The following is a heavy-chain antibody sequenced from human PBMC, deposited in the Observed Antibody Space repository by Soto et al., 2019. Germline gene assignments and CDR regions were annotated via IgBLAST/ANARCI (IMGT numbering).Heavy chain of an antibody. D-gene: IGHD6-13*01. CDR2: ISGSGGST. Sequence: EVQLLESGGGLVQPGGSLRLSCAAFGFTFSNYAMNWVRQAPGKGLEWVSVISGSGGSTYYADSVKGRFTISRDNSKNTLYVQMNSLRADDTAVYYCAKRGSSFYFDYWGQGTLVTVSS. V-gene: IGHV3-23*01. J-gene: IGHJ4*02. CDR3: AKRGSSFYFDY. CDR1: GFTFSNYA.